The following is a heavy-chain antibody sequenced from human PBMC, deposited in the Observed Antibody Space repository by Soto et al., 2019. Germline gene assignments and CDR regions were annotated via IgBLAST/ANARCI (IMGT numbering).Heavy chain of an antibody. CDR2: VYYTGST. D-gene: IGHD3-16*01. CDR1: GASISSDNYY. CDR3: ARGLYIWGTYSSVYYFDY. Sequence: SETLSLTCTVSGASISSDNYYWGWIRQPPGKGLEWIGTVYYTGSTYYNPSLKSRVSISVDTSKNQFSLKLSSVTAADTAVYFCARGLYIWGTYSSVYYFDYWGQGTLVTVSS. V-gene: IGHV4-39*01. J-gene: IGHJ4*02.